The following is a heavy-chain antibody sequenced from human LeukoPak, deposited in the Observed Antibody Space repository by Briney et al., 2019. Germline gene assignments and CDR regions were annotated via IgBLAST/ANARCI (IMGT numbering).Heavy chain of an antibody. D-gene: IGHD3-9*01. Sequence: GGSLRLSCAASGFTFDDYAMHWVGQAPGKGLEWVSLISGDGGSTYYADSVKGRFTISRDNSKNSLYLQMNSLRTEDTALYYCATQGGRYFDWLFNWFNPWGQGTLVTVSS. CDR3: ATQGGRYFDWLFNWFNP. J-gene: IGHJ5*02. CDR1: GFTFDDYA. V-gene: IGHV3-43*02. CDR2: ISGDGGST.